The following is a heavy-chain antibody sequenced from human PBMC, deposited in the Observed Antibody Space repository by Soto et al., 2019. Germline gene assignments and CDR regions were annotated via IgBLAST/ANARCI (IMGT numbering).Heavy chain of an antibody. CDR3: AHSGAMTRRHYFDY. CDR1: GFSLSTSGVG. V-gene: IGHV2-5*02. D-gene: IGHD4-17*01. CDR2: IYWDDDK. Sequence: QITLKESGPPLVKPTQTLTLTCTFSGFSLSTSGVGVGWIRQPPGKALEWLALIYWDDDKRYSPSLKSRLTITTDPSKNQVVLTMTNMDPVDTATYYCAHSGAMTRRHYFDYWGQGTLVTVSS. J-gene: IGHJ4*02.